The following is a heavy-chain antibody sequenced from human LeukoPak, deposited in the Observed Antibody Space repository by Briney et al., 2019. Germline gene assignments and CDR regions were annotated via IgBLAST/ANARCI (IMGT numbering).Heavy chain of an antibody. D-gene: IGHD2-2*01. CDR2: ISAYNGNT. CDR3: ARYPIVVVPAAIPH. CDR1: GYTFTSYG. V-gene: IGHV1-18*01. J-gene: IGHJ1*01. Sequence: ASVKVSCKASGYTFTSYGISWVRQAPGQGLEWMGWISAYNGNTNYAQKFQGRVTMTRDTSISTAYMELSRLRSDDTAVYYCARYPIVVVPAAIPHWGQGTLVTVSS.